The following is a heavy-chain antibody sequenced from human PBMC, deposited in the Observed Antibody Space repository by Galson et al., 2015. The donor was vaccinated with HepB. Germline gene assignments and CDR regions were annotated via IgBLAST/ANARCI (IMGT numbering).Heavy chain of an antibody. V-gene: IGHV1-3*01. CDR3: ARERGIVVVPAAILPTHDRAKRELSY. D-gene: IGHD2-2*02. CDR1: GYTFTSYA. Sequence: SVKVSCKASGYTFTSYAMHWVRQAPGQRLEWMGWINAGNGNTKYSQKFQGRVTITRDTSASTAYMELSSLRSEDTAVYYCARERGIVVVPAAILPTHDRAKRELSYWGQGTLVTVSS. CDR2: INAGNGNT. J-gene: IGHJ4*02.